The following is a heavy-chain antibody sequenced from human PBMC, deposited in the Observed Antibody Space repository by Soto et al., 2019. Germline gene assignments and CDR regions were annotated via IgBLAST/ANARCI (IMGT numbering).Heavy chain of an antibody. V-gene: IGHV1-18*01. Sequence: ASVKVSCKASGYTFTSYGISWVRQAPGQGLEWMGWISAYNGNTNYAQKLQGRVTMTTDTSTSTAYMELRSLRSDGTAVYYCARSIVVVTALDYWGQGTLVTVSS. CDR3: ARSIVVVTALDY. J-gene: IGHJ4*02. D-gene: IGHD2-21*02. CDR2: ISAYNGNT. CDR1: GYTFTSYG.